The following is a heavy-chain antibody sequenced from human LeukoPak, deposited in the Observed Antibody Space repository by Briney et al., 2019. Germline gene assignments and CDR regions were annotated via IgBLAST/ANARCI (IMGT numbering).Heavy chain of an antibody. CDR1: GFTFRSYG. CDR2: IWYHGSKK. Sequence: GGSLRLSCAASGFTFRSYGMQWVRQAPGKGLEWVAIIWYHGSKKYYADSVKGRFTISRDNSKNTLYLKMNSLRAEDTAVYYCARVAGHDIRGLITYYFDDWGQGTLVTVSS. V-gene: IGHV3-33*01. D-gene: IGHD3-10*01. CDR3: ARVAGHDIRGLITYYFDD. J-gene: IGHJ4*02.